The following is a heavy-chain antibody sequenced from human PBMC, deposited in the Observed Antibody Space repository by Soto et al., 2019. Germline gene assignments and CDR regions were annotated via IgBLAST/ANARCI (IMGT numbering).Heavy chain of an antibody. Sequence: GASVKVSCKASGGTFSSYAISWVRQAPGQGLEWMGGIIPIFGTANYAQKFQGRVTITADESTSTAYMELSSLRSEDTAVYYCASHLRPPFRQRLDYYYYGMDVWGQGTTVTVSS. D-gene: IGHD6-19*01. CDR3: ASHLRPPFRQRLDYYYYGMDV. CDR1: GGTFSSYA. J-gene: IGHJ6*02. CDR2: IIPIFGTA. V-gene: IGHV1-69*13.